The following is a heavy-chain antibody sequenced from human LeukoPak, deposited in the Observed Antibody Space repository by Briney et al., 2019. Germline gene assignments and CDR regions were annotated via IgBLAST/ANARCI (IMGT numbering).Heavy chain of an antibody. J-gene: IGHJ5*02. CDR1: GGSISSSYYY. Sequence: SETLSLTCTVSGGSISSSYYYWGWIRQPPGKGLEWIGSIYSSGSTNYNPSLKSRVTISVDTSKNQFSLKLSSVTAADTAVYYCARGHYYDSSGYYGGFDPWGQGTLVTVSS. V-gene: IGHV4-39*07. CDR3: ARGHYYDSSGYYGGFDP. D-gene: IGHD3-22*01. CDR2: IYSSGST.